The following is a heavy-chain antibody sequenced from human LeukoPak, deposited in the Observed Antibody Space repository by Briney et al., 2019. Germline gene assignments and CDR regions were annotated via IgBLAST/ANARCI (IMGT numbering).Heavy chain of an antibody. V-gene: IGHV4-34*01. CDR2: INHSGST. D-gene: IGHD2-2*02. CDR1: GGSFSGYY. Sequence: SETLSLTCAVYGGSFSGYYWSWIRQPPGKGLEWIGEINHSGSTNYNPSLKSRVTISVDTSKNQSSLKLSSVTAADTAVHYCARGRRGIVVVPAAIRFDYWGQGTLVTVSS. J-gene: IGHJ4*02. CDR3: ARGRRGIVVVPAAIRFDY.